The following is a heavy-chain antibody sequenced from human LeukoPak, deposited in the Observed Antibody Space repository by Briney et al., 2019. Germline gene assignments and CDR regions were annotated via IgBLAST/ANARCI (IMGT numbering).Heavy chain of an antibody. Sequence: GASVKVSCKASGYTFTSYAITWVRQAPGQGLERMGWISAYNGNTNYAQKLQGRVTMTTDTSTSTAYMELRSLRSDDTAVYYCARDQPRYFDWLFHDYWGQGTLVTVSS. D-gene: IGHD3-9*01. V-gene: IGHV1-18*01. CDR1: GYTFTSYA. CDR2: ISAYNGNT. CDR3: ARDQPRYFDWLFHDY. J-gene: IGHJ4*02.